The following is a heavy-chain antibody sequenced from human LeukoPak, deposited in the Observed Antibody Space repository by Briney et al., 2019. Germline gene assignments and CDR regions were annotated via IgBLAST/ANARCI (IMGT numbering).Heavy chain of an antibody. D-gene: IGHD6-19*01. CDR1: GGSFSSYY. J-gene: IGHJ6*03. CDR2: IYYSGST. CDR3: ARGWSSSGGYWGEHYYYYMDV. Sequence: SETLSLTCTVSGGSFSSYYWSWIRQPPGKGLEWIGYIYYSGSTNYDPSPKSRVTISVDTSKNQFSLKLSSVTAADTAVYYCARGWSSSGGYWGEHYYYYMDVWGKGTTVTVSS. V-gene: IGHV4-59*01.